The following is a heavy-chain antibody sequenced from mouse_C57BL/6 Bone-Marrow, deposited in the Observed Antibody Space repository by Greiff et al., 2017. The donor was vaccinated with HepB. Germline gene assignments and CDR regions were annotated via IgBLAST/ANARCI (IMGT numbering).Heavy chain of an antibody. V-gene: IGHV1-81*01. CDR3: ARWGKATPYWYFDV. J-gene: IGHJ1*03. CDR2: IYPRSGNT. D-gene: IGHD1-1*01. CDR1: GYTFTSYG. Sequence: QVQLQQSGAELARPGASVKLSCKASGYTFTSYGISWVKQRTGQGLEWIGEIYPRSGNTYYNEKFKGKATLTADKSSSTAYMELRSLTSEDSAVYFCARWGKATPYWYFDVWGTGTTVTVSS.